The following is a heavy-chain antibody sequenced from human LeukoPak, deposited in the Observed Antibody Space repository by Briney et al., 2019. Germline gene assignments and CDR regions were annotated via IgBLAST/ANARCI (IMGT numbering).Heavy chain of an antibody. Sequence: GESLKISCKGSGYSFISYWIGWVRQMPGKGLEWMGIIYPGDSDTRYSPSFQGQVTISADKSITTAYLQWSNLKASDTALYYCARGEMATIRGDFDYWGQGTLVTVSS. CDR2: IYPGDSDT. V-gene: IGHV5-51*01. CDR1: GYSFISYW. D-gene: IGHD5-24*01. J-gene: IGHJ4*02. CDR3: ARGEMATIRGDFDY.